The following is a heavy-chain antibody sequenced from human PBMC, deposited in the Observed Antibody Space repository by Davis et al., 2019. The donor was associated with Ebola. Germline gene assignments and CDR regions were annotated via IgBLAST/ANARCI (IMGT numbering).Heavy chain of an antibody. D-gene: IGHD4-17*01. V-gene: IGHV3-23*01. CDR1: GFTFSLYA. J-gene: IGHJ5*02. CDR2: ISANGGST. Sequence: PGGSLRLSCAASGFTFSLYAMNWVRQAPGKGLEWVSGISANGGSTYYADSVRGRFSITRDNSKNTLFLQMDSLRDGDTAVYYCARASPVTQRPWGQGTLVTVSS. CDR3: ARASPVTQRP.